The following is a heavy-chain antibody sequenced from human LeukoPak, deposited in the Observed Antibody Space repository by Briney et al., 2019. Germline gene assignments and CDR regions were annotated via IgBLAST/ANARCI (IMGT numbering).Heavy chain of an antibody. V-gene: IGHV4-34*01. D-gene: IGHD2-2*02. Sequence: PSETLSLTCAVYGGSFSGYYWSWIRQPPGKGLEWIGEINHSGSTNYNPSLKSRVTISVDTSKNQFSLKLSSVTAADTAVYYCATYSGYCSSTSCYTFDYWGQGTLVTVSS. CDR2: INHSGST. J-gene: IGHJ4*02. CDR1: GGSFSGYY. CDR3: ATYSGYCSSTSCYTFDY.